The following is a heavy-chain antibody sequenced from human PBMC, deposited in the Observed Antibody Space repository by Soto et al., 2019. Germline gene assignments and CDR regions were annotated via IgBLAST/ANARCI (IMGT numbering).Heavy chain of an antibody. CDR3: VRGVAAVGTDWFDP. D-gene: IGHD6-13*01. Sequence: SENLFLTYTASGNSISSSNSNWVRQTADKRLGWIGRIPSTGGSHYNPSLRSRLTMSIDTSKKQFYLELTSVTAADTAVYYCVRGVAAVGTDWFDPWGQGTLVTVSS. J-gene: IGHJ5*02. CDR2: IPSTGGS. V-gene: IGHV4-4*07. CDR1: GNSISSSN.